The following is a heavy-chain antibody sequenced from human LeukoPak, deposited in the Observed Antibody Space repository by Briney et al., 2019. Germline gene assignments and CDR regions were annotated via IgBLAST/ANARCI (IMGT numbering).Heavy chain of an antibody. D-gene: IGHD6-13*01. CDR3: ARDYGGGWYQIDY. V-gene: IGHV4-59*12. CDR1: GDSIRHGYY. J-gene: IGHJ4*02. CDR2: ISYSGST. Sequence: SETLSLTCTVSGDSIRHGYYWSWIRQPPGKGLEWIGYISYSGSTNYNPSLKSRLTISLDTSKRQFSLNLNSVTVADTALYYCARDYGGGWYQIDYWGQATLVTVST.